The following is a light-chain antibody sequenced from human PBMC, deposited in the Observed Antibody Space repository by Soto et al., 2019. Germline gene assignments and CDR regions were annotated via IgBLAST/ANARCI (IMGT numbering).Light chain of an antibody. CDR2: DVS. V-gene: IGLV2-14*01. J-gene: IGLJ1*01. CDR1: RSDVGGYNY. CDR3: SSYTSSSTYV. Sequence: QSVLTHPASVSGSPGQSITISCTGTRSDVGGYNYVSWYQQHPGKAPKLMIYDVSNRPSGGSNRFSGSKSGNTASLTISGLQAEDEADYYCSSYTSSSTYVFGTGTKVTVL.